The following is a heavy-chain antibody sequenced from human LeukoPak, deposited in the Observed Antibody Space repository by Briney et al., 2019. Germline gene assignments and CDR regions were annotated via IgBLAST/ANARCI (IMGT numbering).Heavy chain of an antibody. V-gene: IGHV3-33*01. CDR2: IWYDGSNK. J-gene: IGHJ5*02. D-gene: IGHD2-21*02. Sequence: GGSLRLSCAASGFTFSSYGMHWVRQAPGKGLEWVAVIWYDGSNKYYADSVRGRFTISRDNSKNTLYLQMNSLRAEDTAVYYCARARVDYYRETTDMFDPWGQGTLVTVSS. CDR1: GFTFSSYG. CDR3: ARARVDYYRETTDMFDP.